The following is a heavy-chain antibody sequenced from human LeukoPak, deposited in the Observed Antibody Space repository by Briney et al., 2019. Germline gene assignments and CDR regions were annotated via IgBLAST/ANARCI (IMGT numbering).Heavy chain of an antibody. CDR3: ARTYYDFWSGYYFYFDY. CDR1: GFTFSDYY. V-gene: IGHV3-11*01. J-gene: IGHJ4*02. D-gene: IGHD3-3*01. CDR2: ISSSGSTI. Sequence: GSLRLSCAASGFTFSDYYMSWIRQAPGKGLEWVSYISSSGSTIYYADSVKGRFTISRDNAENSLYLQMNSLRAEDTAVYYCARTYYDFWSGYYFYFDYWGQGTLVTVSS.